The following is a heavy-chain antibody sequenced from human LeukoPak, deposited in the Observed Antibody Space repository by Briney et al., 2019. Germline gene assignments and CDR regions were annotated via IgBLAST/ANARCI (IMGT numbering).Heavy chain of an antibody. CDR3: ARDQAVSGDNYYGSGSYYTWFDP. J-gene: IGHJ5*02. CDR2: IYSSGST. V-gene: IGHV4-61*09. Sequence: PSETLSLTCTVSGGSISSGSYCWSWIRQPAGKGLEWIGHIYSSGSTNYNPSPKSRVTISVDTSKNQFSLKLSSVTAADTAVYYCARDQAVSGDNYYGSGSYYTWFDPWGQGTLVTVSS. CDR1: GGSISSGSYC. D-gene: IGHD3-10*01.